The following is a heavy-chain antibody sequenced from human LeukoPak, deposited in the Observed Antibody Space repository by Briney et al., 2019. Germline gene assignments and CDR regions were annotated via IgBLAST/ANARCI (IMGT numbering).Heavy chain of an antibody. D-gene: IGHD2-21*02. CDR3: ATELAYCGDDCYSALDY. J-gene: IGHJ4*02. Sequence: GGSLRLSCAASGFTFSSYAMHWVRQAPGKGLEWVAVISYDGSNKYYADSVKGRFTISRDNSKNTLYLQMNSLRVEDTAVYYCATELAYCGDDCYSALDYWGQGTLVTVSS. V-gene: IGHV3-30*04. CDR2: ISYDGSNK. CDR1: GFTFSSYA.